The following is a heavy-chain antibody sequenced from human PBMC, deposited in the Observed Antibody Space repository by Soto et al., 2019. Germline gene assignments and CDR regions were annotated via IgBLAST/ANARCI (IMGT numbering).Heavy chain of an antibody. D-gene: IGHD6-19*01. CDR1: GGSISSYY. CDR3: ARAPVPGPYYFDY. CDR2: IYTSAST. J-gene: IGHJ4*02. Sequence: PSETLSLTCTVSGGSISSYYWSWIRHPAGNGLVWNGRIYTSASTNYNPSLKSRVTMSVDTPKDQFSLKLSSVTAADTAVYYCARAPVPGPYYFDYWAQGNLVTVSS. V-gene: IGHV4-4*07.